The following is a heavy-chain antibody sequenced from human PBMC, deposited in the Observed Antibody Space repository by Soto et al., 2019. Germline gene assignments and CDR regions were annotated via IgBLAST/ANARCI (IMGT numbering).Heavy chain of an antibody. J-gene: IGHJ5*02. CDR1: GGSFSGYY. V-gene: IGHV4-34*01. D-gene: IGHD6-13*01. CDR2: INHSGST. CDR3: ARGRKYSSSWYPAGFYP. Sequence: PSETLSLTCAVYGGSFSGYYWSWIRQPPGKGLEWIGEINHSGSTNYNPSLKSRVTISVDTSKNQFSLKLSSVTAADTAVYYCARGRKYSSSWYPAGFYPWGQGTLVTVSS.